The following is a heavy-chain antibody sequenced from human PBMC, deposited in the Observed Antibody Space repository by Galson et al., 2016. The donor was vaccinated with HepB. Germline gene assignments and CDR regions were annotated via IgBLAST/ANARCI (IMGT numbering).Heavy chain of an antibody. V-gene: IGHV3-20*04. CDR3: ARSFFRRTVNWTPFDY. CDR1: GFTFDDYG. CDR2: INWNGDST. D-gene: IGHD1-1*01. Sequence: SLRLSCAASGFTFDDYGLTWVRQAPGRGLEWVSGINWNGDSTAYADSVRGRFTISRDNARNSPYLQMNSLRAEDTALYYCARSFFRRTVNWTPFDYWGQGTLVTVSS. J-gene: IGHJ4*02.